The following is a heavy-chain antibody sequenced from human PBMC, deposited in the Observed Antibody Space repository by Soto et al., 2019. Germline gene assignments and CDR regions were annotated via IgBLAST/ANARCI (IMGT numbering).Heavy chain of an antibody. J-gene: IGHJ4*02. D-gene: IGHD1-7*01. CDR3: AKNQERELPRVIDF. V-gene: IGHV3-23*01. CDR1: GFTFSSYA. Sequence: GGSLRLSCAASGFTFSSYAMSWVRQAPGKGLEWVSAISGSGGSTYYADSVRGRFTISRDRSKNTLYLQMSSLRAEDTALYYCAKNQERELPRVIDFWGQGTLVTVSS. CDR2: ISGSGGST.